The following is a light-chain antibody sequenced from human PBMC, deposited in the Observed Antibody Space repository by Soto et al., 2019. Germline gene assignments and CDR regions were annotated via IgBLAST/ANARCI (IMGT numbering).Light chain of an antibody. Sequence: EIVLTQSPGTLSLSPGERVTLSCRASQTLSSSYLAWYQQKPGQAPRLLIYGASSRATGIPDRFGGSGSGTDFTLTISRLEPEDFAVYYCQQYGSSPPFTFGQGTKVDIK. J-gene: IGKJ1*01. CDR1: QTLSSSY. CDR2: GAS. CDR3: QQYGSSPPFT. V-gene: IGKV3-20*01.